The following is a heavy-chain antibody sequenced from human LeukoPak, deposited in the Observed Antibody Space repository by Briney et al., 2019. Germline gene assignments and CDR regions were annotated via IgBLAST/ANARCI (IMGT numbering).Heavy chain of an antibody. CDR2: IYYSGST. CDR3: ARPRYSYGPRQTYYFDY. D-gene: IGHD5-18*01. Sequence: SETLSLTCTVSGGSISSSSYYWGWIRQPPGKGLEWIGSIYYSGSTYYNPSLKSRVTISVDTSKNQFPLKLSSVTAADTAVYYCARPRYSYGPRQTYYFDYWGQGTLVTVSS. CDR1: GGSISSSSYY. V-gene: IGHV4-39*01. J-gene: IGHJ4*02.